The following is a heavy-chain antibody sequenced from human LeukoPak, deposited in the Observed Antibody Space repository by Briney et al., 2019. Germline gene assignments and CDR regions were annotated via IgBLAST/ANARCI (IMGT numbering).Heavy chain of an antibody. CDR2: IYYSGST. Sequence: SETLSLTCTVSGGSISSSSYYWGWIRQPPGKGLEWIGSIYYSGSTYYNPSLKSRVTISVDTSKNQFSLKLSSVTAADTAVYYCARPPVLQSHRGAFDIWGQGTMVTVSS. CDR1: GGSISSSSYY. V-gene: IGHV4-39*01. CDR3: ARPPVLQSHRGAFDI. D-gene: IGHD3-10*01. J-gene: IGHJ3*02.